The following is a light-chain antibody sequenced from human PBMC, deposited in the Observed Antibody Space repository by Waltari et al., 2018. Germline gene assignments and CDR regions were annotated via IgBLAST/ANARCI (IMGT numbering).Light chain of an antibody. CDR1: RSAVGSSTL. V-gene: IGLV2-23*02. CDR3: CSYAGSSTYVV. J-gene: IGLJ2*01. CDR2: EVS. Sequence: QSALPQPASVSGSPGQSITISCTGPRSAVGSSTLVTWSQQHPGKAPKLMIYEVSKRPSGVSNRFSGSKSGNTASLTISGLQAEDEAEYYCCSYAGSSTYVVFGGGTKLTVL.